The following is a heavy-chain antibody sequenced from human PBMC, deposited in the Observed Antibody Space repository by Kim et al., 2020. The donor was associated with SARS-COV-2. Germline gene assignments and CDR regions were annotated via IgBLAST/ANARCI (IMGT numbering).Heavy chain of an antibody. Sequence: GGSLRLSCAASGFTFSSYSMNWVRQAPGKGLEWVSSISSSSSYIYYADSVKGRFTISRDNAKNSLYLQMNSLRAEDTAVYYCARDLGLWRVYSSDHGGYWGQGTLVTVSS. CDR3: ARDLGLWRVYSSDHGGY. D-gene: IGHD6-19*01. J-gene: IGHJ4*02. CDR1: GFTFSSYS. CDR2: ISSSSSYI. V-gene: IGHV3-21*01.